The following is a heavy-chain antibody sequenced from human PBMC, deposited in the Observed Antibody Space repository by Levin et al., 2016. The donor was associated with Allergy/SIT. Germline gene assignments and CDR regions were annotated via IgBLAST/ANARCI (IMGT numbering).Heavy chain of an antibody. CDR3: ARGDILIRNYYYGMDV. D-gene: IGHD3-9*01. J-gene: IGHJ6*02. V-gene: IGHV4-31*02. CDR2: IYYSGST. Sequence: WIRQPPGKGLEWIGYIYYSGSTYYNPSLKSRVTISVDTSKNQFSLKLSSVTAADTAVYYCARGDILIRNYYYGMDVWGQGTTVTVSS.